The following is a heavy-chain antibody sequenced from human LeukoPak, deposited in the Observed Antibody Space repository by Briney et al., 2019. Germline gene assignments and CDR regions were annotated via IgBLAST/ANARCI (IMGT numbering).Heavy chain of an antibody. J-gene: IGHJ4*02. CDR1: GGSISSYY. Sequence: PSETLSLTCTVSGGSISSYYWSWIRQPPGKGLEWIGYIYYSGSTNYNPSLKSRVTISVDTSKNQFSLKLSSVTAADTAVYYCATYGGYSGYDPYFDYWGQGTLVTVSS. CDR3: ATYGGYSGYDPYFDY. D-gene: IGHD5-12*01. V-gene: IGHV4-59*08. CDR2: IYYSGST.